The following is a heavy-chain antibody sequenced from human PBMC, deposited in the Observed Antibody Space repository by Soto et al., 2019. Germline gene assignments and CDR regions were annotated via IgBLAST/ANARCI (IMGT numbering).Heavy chain of an antibody. CDR3: ARVPPYSSSHYYYGMDV. J-gene: IGHJ6*02. D-gene: IGHD6-6*01. CDR2: TYYRSKWYN. V-gene: IGHV6-1*01. CDR1: GDSVSSNSAA. Sequence: SQTLSLTCAISGDSVSSNSAAWNWIRQSPSRGLEWLGRTYYRSKWYNDYAVSVKSRITISPDTSKNQFSLQLNSVTPEDTAVYYCARVPPYSSSHYYYGMDVWGQGTTVTVSS.